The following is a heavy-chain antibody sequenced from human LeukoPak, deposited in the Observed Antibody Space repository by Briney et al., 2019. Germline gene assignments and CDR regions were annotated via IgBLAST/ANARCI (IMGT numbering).Heavy chain of an antibody. CDR3: AKDWAEDKFDP. CDR2: VSYDGSNK. J-gene: IGHJ5*01. D-gene: IGHD2-15*01. CDR1: GFTFSSYG. Sequence: GGSLRLSCAASGFTFSSYGMHWVRQAPGKGLEWVAVVSYDGSNKYYADSVKGRFTISRDNPKNTLYLQMNSLRAEDTAVYYCAKDWAEDKFDPWGQGTLVTVSS. V-gene: IGHV3-30*18.